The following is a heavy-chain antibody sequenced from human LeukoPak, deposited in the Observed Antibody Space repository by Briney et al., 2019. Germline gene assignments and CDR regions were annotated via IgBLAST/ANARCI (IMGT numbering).Heavy chain of an antibody. CDR1: GFTFSSYG. D-gene: IGHD6-19*01. Sequence: GGSLRLSCAASGFTFSSYGMHWVRQAPGKGLEWVAVIWYDGSNKYYADSVKGRFTISRDNSKNTLYLQMNSLRAEDTAVYYCARGRSSGWYYNWFDPWGQGTLVTVSS. J-gene: IGHJ5*02. CDR2: IWYDGSNK. CDR3: ARGRSSGWYYNWFDP. V-gene: IGHV3-33*01.